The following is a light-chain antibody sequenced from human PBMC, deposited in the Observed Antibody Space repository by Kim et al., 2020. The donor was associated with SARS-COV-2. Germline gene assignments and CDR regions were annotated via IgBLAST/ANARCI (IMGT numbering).Light chain of an antibody. J-gene: IGKJ2*01. CDR3: QQYGSSPGT. CDR2: GAS. Sequence: LSPRESATLSCRASQSVSSSDLAWYQQKPGQAPRLLIYGASSRATGIPDRFSGSGSGTDFTLTISRLEPEDFAVYYCQQYGSSPGTFGQGTKLEI. CDR1: QSVSSSD. V-gene: IGKV3-20*01.